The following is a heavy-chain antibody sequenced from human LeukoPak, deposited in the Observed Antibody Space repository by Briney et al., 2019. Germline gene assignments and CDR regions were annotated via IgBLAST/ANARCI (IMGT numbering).Heavy chain of an antibody. V-gene: IGHV3-9*01. Sequence: PGGSLRLSCAASGFTFDDYAMHWVRQAPGKGLEWVSGISWNSGSIGYADSVKGRFTISRDNAKNSLYLQMNSLRAEDTASYYCAKDAYDSSGYPDYWGQGTLVTVSS. CDR2: ISWNSGSI. CDR1: GFTFDDYA. J-gene: IGHJ4*02. CDR3: AKDAYDSSGYPDY. D-gene: IGHD3-22*01.